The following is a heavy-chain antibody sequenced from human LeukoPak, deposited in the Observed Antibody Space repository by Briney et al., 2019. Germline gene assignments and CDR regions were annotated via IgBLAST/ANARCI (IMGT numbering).Heavy chain of an antibody. V-gene: IGHV4-38-2*01. J-gene: IGHJ6*03. D-gene: IGHD3-10*01. CDR1: GYSISSGYY. Sequence: PSETLSLTCAVSGYSISSGYYWGWLRQPPGKGLEWIGSIYHSGTTYYNPSLMSRVTISVDTSKNQFSLKVTSVTAADTAVYYCARSGSGSDYHFYYMDVWGKGTTVTVSS. CDR2: IYHSGTT. CDR3: ARSGSGSDYHFYYMDV.